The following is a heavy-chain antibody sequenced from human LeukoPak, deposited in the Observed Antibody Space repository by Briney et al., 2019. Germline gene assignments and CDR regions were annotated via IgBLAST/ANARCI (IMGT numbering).Heavy chain of an antibody. J-gene: IGHJ4*02. D-gene: IGHD6-13*01. CDR1: GGTFSSYA. CDR3: ARERSSRSNFDY. CDR2: IIPIFGTA. V-gene: IGHV1-69*13. Sequence: ASVKVSCKASGGTFSSYAISWVRQAPGQGLGWMGGIIPIFGTANYAQKFQGRVTITADESTSTAYMELSSLRSEDTAVYYCARERSSRSNFDYWGQGTLVTVSS.